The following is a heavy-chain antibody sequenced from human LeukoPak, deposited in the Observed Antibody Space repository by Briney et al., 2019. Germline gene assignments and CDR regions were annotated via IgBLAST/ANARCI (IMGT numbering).Heavy chain of an antibody. CDR2: TSHSEST. D-gene: IGHD3-3*02. CDR1: GYSISSGYY. Sequence: PSETLSLTCTVSGYSISSGYYWGWIRQPPGKGLKWIGSTSHSESTYYNPSLKSRVTISVDTSKNQFSLKLSSLTAADTAVYYCARLRRSRLAEFDYWGQGTLVTVSS. CDR3: ARLRRSRLAEFDY. J-gene: IGHJ4*02. V-gene: IGHV4-38-2*02.